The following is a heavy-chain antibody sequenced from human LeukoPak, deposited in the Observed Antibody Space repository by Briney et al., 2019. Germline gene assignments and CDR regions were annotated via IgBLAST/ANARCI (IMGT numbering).Heavy chain of an antibody. V-gene: IGHV1-8*03. Sequence: ASVKVSCKASGYTFTSYDINWVRQATGQGLGWMGYMDPDSGVTAYAQKFQGRVTITRNTSISTAYMEVTSLRSDDTAVYYCARGGGTDLWGQGTLVTVSS. J-gene: IGHJ5*02. CDR2: MDPDSGVT. CDR1: GYTFTSYD. CDR3: ARGGGTDL. D-gene: IGHD1-7*01.